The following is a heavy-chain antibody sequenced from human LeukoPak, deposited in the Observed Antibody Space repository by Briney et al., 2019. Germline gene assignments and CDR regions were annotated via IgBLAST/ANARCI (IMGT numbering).Heavy chain of an antibody. V-gene: IGHV5-51*01. CDR2: IYPVDSDT. J-gene: IGHJ5*02. CDR3: ARLGYCNSGSCYDDWFDP. Sequence: GESLKISCKGSGYTFTSFWIGWVRQMPGKGLEWMGSIYPVDSDTRYSPSFQGQVTISADKSISTASLQWSSLRASDTAMYYCARLGYCNSGSCYDDWFDPWGQGTLVTVSS. D-gene: IGHD2-15*01. CDR1: GYTFTSFW.